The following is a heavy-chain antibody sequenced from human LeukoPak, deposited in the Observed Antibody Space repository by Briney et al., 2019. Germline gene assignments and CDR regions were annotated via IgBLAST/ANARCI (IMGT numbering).Heavy chain of an antibody. D-gene: IGHD3-22*01. CDR2: INSDGRST. J-gene: IGHJ4*02. CDR3: ARHSSGYYHYDY. Sequence: GGSLRLSCAASGFTFSSYWMHWVRQAPGRGLVWVSRINSDGRSTSYADSVKGRFTISRDNSKNTLHLQMNSLRAEDTAVYYCARHSSGYYHYDYWGPGTPVTVAS. CDR1: GFTFSSYW. V-gene: IGHV3-74*01.